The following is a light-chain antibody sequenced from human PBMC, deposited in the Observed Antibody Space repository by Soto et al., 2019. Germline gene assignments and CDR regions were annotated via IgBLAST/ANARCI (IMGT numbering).Light chain of an antibody. CDR1: QTISSW. J-gene: IGKJ1*01. V-gene: IGKV1-5*01. CDR2: AAS. CDR3: QQLNSYPWT. Sequence: DIQMTQSPATLSGYIGDRVTITCRASQTISSWLAWYQQKPGKAPKLLIYAASSLQSGVPSRFSGSGSGTDFTLTISSLQPEDFATYYCQQLNSYPWTFGQGTKVDI.